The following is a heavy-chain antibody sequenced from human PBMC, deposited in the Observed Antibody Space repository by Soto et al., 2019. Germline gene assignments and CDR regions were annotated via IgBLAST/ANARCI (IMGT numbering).Heavy chain of an antibody. CDR1: GFTFNGAC. CDR3: GADFRDWGALAFDY. J-gene: IGHJ4*02. V-gene: IGHV3-15*07. D-gene: IGHD2-21*01. CDR2: VKSKFDGGTI. Sequence: EVQLVESGGGLVEPGGSLRLSCAASGFTFNGACMNWVRQGPGKGLEWVGRVKSKFDGGTIDYAAPVKGRFTISRDDSSRTVYVQMMSLSTEDSAMYYWGADFRDWGALAFDYVGEGALVTVS.